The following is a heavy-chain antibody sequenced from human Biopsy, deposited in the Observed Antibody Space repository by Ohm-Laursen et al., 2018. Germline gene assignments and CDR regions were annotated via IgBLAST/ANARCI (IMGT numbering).Heavy chain of an antibody. Sequence: SLRLSCAASGFTFSSYAISWVRQAPGKGLEWVSAITSSGDTTYYSDSVKGRFTISRDSSKNTLHLQMNSLRAEDTAVYYCAKDQGYYYDRSVYYYFDYWGQGTMVTVSS. CDR2: ITSSGDTT. D-gene: IGHD3-22*01. CDR3: AKDQGYYYDRSVYYYFDY. V-gene: IGHV3-23*01. CDR1: GFTFSSYA. J-gene: IGHJ4*03.